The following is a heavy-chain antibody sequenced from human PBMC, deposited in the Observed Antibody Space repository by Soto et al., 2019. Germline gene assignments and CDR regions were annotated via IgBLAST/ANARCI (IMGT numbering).Heavy chain of an antibody. J-gene: IGHJ3*02. Sequence: QVQLVQSGAAVKKPGASVKVSCKASGYTFTGYYMHWVRQAPGQGLEWVGWINPNSGGTNYAQKFQGWVTMTRDTSISTAYMELSRLRSDDTAVYYCARPLNDYALMAFDIWGQGTMVTVSS. V-gene: IGHV1-2*04. D-gene: IGHD4-17*01. CDR2: INPNSGGT. CDR3: ARPLNDYALMAFDI. CDR1: GYTFTGYY.